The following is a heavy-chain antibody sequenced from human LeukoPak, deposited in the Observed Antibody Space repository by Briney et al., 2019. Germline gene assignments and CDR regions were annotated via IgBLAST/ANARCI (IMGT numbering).Heavy chain of an antibody. Sequence: GGSLRLSCAASGFTFSSYAMIWVRQAPGKGLKWVSGITGAGGSTHYADSVKGRLTISGDNSKNTLFLQINSLRAEDTAVYYCAKQVGPTIDYWGQGTLVTVSS. V-gene: IGHV3-23*01. CDR3: AKQVGPTIDY. D-gene: IGHD1-26*01. CDR2: ITGAGGST. CDR1: GFTFSSYA. J-gene: IGHJ4*02.